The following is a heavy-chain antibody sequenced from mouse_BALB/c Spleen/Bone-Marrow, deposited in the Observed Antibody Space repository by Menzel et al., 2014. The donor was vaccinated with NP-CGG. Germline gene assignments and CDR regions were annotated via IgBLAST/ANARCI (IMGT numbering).Heavy chain of an antibody. V-gene: IGHV1-4*01. CDR3: ARVYGNYDAMDY. D-gene: IGHD2-1*01. J-gene: IGHJ4*01. Sequence: QLQQSGAELARPGASVKMSCRASGYTFTTYTMHWVKQRPGQGLEWIGYINPSSGYTYYNQKFKDKATLAADKSSSAAYLQLSSLTSEDSAVYYCARVYGNYDAMDYWGQGTSVTVSS. CDR1: GYTFTTYT. CDR2: INPSSGYT.